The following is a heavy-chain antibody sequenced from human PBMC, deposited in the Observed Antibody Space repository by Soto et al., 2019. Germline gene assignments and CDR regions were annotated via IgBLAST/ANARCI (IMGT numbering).Heavy chain of an antibody. CDR3: ARASGAPPNEASDAFDI. CDR1: GFTFSNYA. J-gene: IGHJ3*02. CDR2: ISSDGTNK. V-gene: IGHV3-30-3*01. Sequence: PGGSLRLSCAASGFTFSNYALHWVRQTPGKGLEWVALISSDGTNKYYADSVKGRFTISRDNSKNTLYLQVNSLRAEDTAVFYCARASGAPPNEASDAFDIWGQGTMVTVSS. D-gene: IGHD2-8*01.